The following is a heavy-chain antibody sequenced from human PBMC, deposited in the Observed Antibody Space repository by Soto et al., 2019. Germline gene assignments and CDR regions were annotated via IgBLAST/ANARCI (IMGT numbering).Heavy chain of an antibody. D-gene: IGHD3-10*01. J-gene: IGHJ4*02. V-gene: IGHV4-38-2*01. CDR2: FYHSGST. CDR3: ARGEYYGSGNYFDY. CDR1: VHSISSGYY. Sequence: SETLSLTCAVSVHSISSGYYWGLIRQPPGKGLEWIGSFYHSGSTYYNPSLKSRVTISVDTSKNQFSLKLSSVTAADTAVYYCARGEYYGSGNYFDYWGQGTLVTVS.